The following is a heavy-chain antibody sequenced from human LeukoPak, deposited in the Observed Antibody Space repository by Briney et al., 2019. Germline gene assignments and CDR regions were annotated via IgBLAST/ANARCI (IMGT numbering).Heavy chain of an antibody. J-gene: IGHJ4*02. CDR2: IRYDGSNK. CDR1: GFTFSSYG. D-gene: IGHD3-10*01. Sequence: GGSLRLSCAASGFTFSSYGMHWVRQAPGKGLEWVAFIRYDGSNKYYADSVKGRFTISRDNSKNTLYLQMNSLRAEDTAVYYCAKDRQTYYYGSGSSNFDYWGQGTLVTVSS. CDR3: AKDRQTYYYGSGSSNFDY. V-gene: IGHV3-30*02.